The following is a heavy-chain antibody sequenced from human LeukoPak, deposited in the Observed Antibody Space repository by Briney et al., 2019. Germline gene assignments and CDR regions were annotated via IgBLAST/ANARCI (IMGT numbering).Heavy chain of an antibody. J-gene: IGHJ4*02. V-gene: IGHV3-74*01. Sequence: GGSLRLSCAASGFTFSSYWMHWVRQAPGKGLMWVSRIKSDGSETSYADSVKGRFTISRDNARNTLYLQMNSLRAEDTAVYYCAKDRWGSSGYCDYWGQGTLVTVSS. CDR2: IKSDGSET. D-gene: IGHD3-22*01. CDR3: AKDRWGSSGYCDY. CDR1: GFTFSSYW.